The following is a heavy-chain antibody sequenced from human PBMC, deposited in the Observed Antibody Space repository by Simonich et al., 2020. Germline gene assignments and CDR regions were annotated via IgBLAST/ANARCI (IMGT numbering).Heavy chain of an antibody. CDR2: ISSRGSTI. CDR1: GFTFSSYE. Sequence: EVQLVESGGGLVQPGGSLRLSCAASGFTFSSYEMNWVRQAPGKGLEWFSYISSRGSTIYYADVVKGRFTISRDNAKNSLYLQMNSLRAEDTAVYYCARDLYSSSSAFDIWGQGTMVTVSS. V-gene: IGHV3-48*03. J-gene: IGHJ3*02. CDR3: ARDLYSSSSAFDI. D-gene: IGHD6-6*01.